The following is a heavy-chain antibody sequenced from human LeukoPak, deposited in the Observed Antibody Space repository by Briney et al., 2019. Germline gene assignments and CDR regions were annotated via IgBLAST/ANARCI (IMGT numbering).Heavy chain of an antibody. CDR1: GFTFSSYS. V-gene: IGHV3-21*01. J-gene: IGHJ4*02. CDR2: ISSSSSYI. CDR3: ARGDSYGYSFVY. D-gene: IGHD5-18*01. Sequence: GGSLRLSCAASGFTFSSYSMNWVRQAPGKGLEWVSSISSSSSYIYYADSVKGRFTISRDNAKNSLYLQMNSLRAEDTAVYYCARGDSYGYSFVYWGQGTLVTVSS.